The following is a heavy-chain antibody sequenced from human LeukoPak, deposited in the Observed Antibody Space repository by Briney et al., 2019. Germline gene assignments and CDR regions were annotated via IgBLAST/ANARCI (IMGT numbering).Heavy chain of an antibody. CDR3: VSNGDEYGDYRIVDY. CDR2: ITGTGDAT. D-gene: IGHD4-17*01. J-gene: IGHJ4*02. CDR1: GFTFSSNA. Sequence: PGGSLRLSCAASGFTFSSNAMTWVRQAPGKGLECVSAITGTGDATYYADSVKGRFTISRDNSKNTLYLQMNSLRAEDTAVYYCVSNGDEYGDYRIVDYWGQGTLVTVSS. V-gene: IGHV3-23*01.